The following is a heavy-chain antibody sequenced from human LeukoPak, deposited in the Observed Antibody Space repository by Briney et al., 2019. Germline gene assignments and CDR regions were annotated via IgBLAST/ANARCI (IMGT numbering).Heavy chain of an antibody. D-gene: IGHD5-18*01. CDR2: ISDTGGIT. CDR3: AKATPGYRYDYPKVGFDY. V-gene: IGHV3-23*01. Sequence: GGSLRLSCATAAFTFSSYAMSWVRQAAGKGLEWVSSISDTGGITYYADSVKGRSTISRDNSKKTLYLQMSSLRADETAVYFCAKATPGYRYDYPKVGFDYWGQGTLVTVAS. CDR1: AFTFSSYA. J-gene: IGHJ4*02.